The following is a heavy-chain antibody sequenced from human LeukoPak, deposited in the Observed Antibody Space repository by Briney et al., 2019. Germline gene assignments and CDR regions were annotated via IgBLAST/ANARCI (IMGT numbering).Heavy chain of an antibody. CDR2: ISSSGSTI. D-gene: IGHD3-9*01. CDR1: GVTFNNYA. J-gene: IGHJ4*02. V-gene: IGHV3-11*01. Sequence: GRSLRLSCAASGVTFNNYAMSWVRQAPGKGLEWVSYISSSGSTIYYADSVKGRFTISRDNAKNSLYLQMNSLRAEDTAVYYCARRYYDILTGYYPIDYWGQGTLVTVSS. CDR3: ARRYYDILTGYYPIDY.